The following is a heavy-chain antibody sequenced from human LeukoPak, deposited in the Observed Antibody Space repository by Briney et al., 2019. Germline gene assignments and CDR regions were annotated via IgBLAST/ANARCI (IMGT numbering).Heavy chain of an antibody. Sequence: TGESLQISCQGSGYRFVSHWIVWVRQMPGKGLEWMGIIYPGDFDTRYSPSFQGQVTISADKSIRTAYLQWSSLKASDTAMYYCARAAISGYYAFDIWGQGTMVTVSS. D-gene: IGHD3-22*01. CDR3: ARAAISGYYAFDI. CDR2: IYPGDFDT. V-gene: IGHV5-51*01. J-gene: IGHJ3*02. CDR1: GYRFVSHW.